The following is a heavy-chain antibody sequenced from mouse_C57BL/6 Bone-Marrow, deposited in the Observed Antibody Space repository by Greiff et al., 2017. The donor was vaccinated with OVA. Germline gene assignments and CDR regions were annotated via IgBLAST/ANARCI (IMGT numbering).Heavy chain of an antibody. D-gene: IGHD2-4*01. CDR2: INPSSGYT. Sequence: VKLQESGAELAKPGASVKLSCKASGYTFTSYWMHWVKQRPGQGLEWIGYINPSSGYTKYNQKFKDKATLTADKSSSTAYMQLSSLTYEDSAVYYCASWRGIGYDYDGYYAMDYWGQGTSVTVSS. V-gene: IGHV1-7*01. CDR1: GYTFTSYW. CDR3: ASWRGIGYDYDGYYAMDY. J-gene: IGHJ4*01.